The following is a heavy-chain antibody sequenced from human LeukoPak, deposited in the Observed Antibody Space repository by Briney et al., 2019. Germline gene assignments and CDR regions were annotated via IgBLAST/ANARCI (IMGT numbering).Heavy chain of an antibody. V-gene: IGHV4-34*01. CDR3: ARSIAAAGKGIDY. CDR1: GESFSGYY. CDR2: INHSGST. J-gene: IGHJ4*02. Sequence: SETLSLTCAVYGESFSGYYWSWIRQPPGKGLEWIGEINHSGSTNYNPSLKSRVTISLDKSNNQFSLKLSSVTAADTAVYYCARSIAAAGKGIDYWGQGTLVTVSS. D-gene: IGHD6-13*01.